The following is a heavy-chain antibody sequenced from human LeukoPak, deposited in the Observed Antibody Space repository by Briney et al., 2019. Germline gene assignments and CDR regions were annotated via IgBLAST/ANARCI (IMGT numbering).Heavy chain of an antibody. J-gene: IGHJ4*02. V-gene: IGHV3-23*01. CDR1: GFTFSSYA. Sequence: GRSLRLSCAASGFTFSSYARHWVRQAPGKGLEWVSAISGSGGSTYYADSVKGRFTISRDNSKNTLYLQMNSLRAEDTAVYYCATHTSAGYWGQGTLVTVSS. CDR2: ISGSGGST. D-gene: IGHD1-26*01. CDR3: ATHTSAGY.